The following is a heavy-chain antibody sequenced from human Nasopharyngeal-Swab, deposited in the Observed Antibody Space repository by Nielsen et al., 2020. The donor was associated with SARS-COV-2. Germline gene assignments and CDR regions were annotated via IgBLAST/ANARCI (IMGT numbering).Heavy chain of an antibody. Sequence: GESLKISCAASGFRFSDYYMSWIRQAPGRGLEWVAYISGSGTTVYYADSVKGRITISRDNGTNSVYLQMSSLRAEDTAVYYCARVFPVLLSFGDFGPGYCDYWGQGTLVTVSS. D-gene: IGHD3-10*01. CDR2: ISGSGTTV. CDR1: GFRFSDYY. J-gene: IGHJ4*02. V-gene: IGHV3-11*01. CDR3: ARVFPVLLSFGDFGPGYCDY.